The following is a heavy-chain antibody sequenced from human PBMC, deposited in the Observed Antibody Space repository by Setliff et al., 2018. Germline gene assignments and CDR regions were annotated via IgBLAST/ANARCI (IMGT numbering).Heavy chain of an antibody. Sequence: PGGSLRLSCAASGFRFNGHGMNWVRQAPGKGLEWIGSIYYSGSTYYNPSLKSRVTISVDTSKNQFSLKLSSVTAADTAVYYCARRTEYYNFWSGYYDYWGQGTLVTVSS. CDR3: ARRTEYYNFWSGYYDY. CDR1: GFRFNGHG. V-gene: IGHV4-39*07. D-gene: IGHD3-3*01. J-gene: IGHJ4*02. CDR2: IYYSGST.